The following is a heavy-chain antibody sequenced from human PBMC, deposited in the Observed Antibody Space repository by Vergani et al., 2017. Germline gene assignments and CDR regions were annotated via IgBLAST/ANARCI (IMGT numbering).Heavy chain of an antibody. CDR1: GFTFSSYD. D-gene: IGHD4-23*01. Sequence: EVQLVESGGGLVQPGGSLRLSCAASGFTFSSYDMHWVRQATGKGLEWVSAIGTAGDTYYPVSVKGRFTISRENAKNSLYLQMNSLRAGDTAIYYCARAVSTTVGDPPGYWGQGTLVTVSS. CDR3: ARAVSTTVGDPPGY. J-gene: IGHJ4*02. CDR2: IGTAGDT. V-gene: IGHV3-13*01.